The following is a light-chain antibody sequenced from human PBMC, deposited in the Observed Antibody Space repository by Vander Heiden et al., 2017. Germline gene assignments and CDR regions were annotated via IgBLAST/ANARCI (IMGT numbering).Light chain of an antibody. Sequence: DIQMTQSPSSLSASVGDKVTISCRASERIDVDLNWYQQKPGQAPQVLIYRASILQSGVPSRFSGRASGTEFTLTISSLQPEDFATYFCQQAYGGRSFGQGTKVEIK. V-gene: IGKV1-39*01. CDR3: QQAYGGRS. CDR2: RAS. CDR1: ERIDVD. J-gene: IGKJ1*01.